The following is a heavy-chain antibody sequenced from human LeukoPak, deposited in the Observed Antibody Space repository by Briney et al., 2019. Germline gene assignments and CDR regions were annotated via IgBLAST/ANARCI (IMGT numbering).Heavy chain of an antibody. CDR1: GGTFSSYA. V-gene: IGHV1-69*13. J-gene: IGHJ6*03. D-gene: IGHD4-17*01. Sequence: SVKVSCKASGGTFSSYAISWVRQAPGQGLEWMGGIIPIFGTANYAQKFQGRVTITADESTSTAYMELSSLRSEDTAVYYCASYTTVTTGPGDYYYYVDVWGKGTTVTISS. CDR3: ASYTTVTTGPGDYYYYVDV. CDR2: IIPIFGTA.